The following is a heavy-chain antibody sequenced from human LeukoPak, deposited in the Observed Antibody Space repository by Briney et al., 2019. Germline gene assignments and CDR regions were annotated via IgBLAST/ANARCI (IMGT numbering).Heavy chain of an antibody. D-gene: IGHD1-7*01. CDR2: IYSGGST. V-gene: IGHV3-53*01. CDR1: GFTASSNY. J-gene: IGHJ4*02. CDR3: ARAVGSNWNYIYYIDY. Sequence: GGSLRLSCAASGFTASSNYMSWVRQAPGKGLEWVSVIYSGGSTYYADSVKGRFTISRDNSKNTLYLQMNSLRAEDTAVYYCARAVGSNWNYIYYIDYWGQGTLVTVSS.